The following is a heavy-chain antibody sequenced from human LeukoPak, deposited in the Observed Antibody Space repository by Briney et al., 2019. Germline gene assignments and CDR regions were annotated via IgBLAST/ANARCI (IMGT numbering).Heavy chain of an antibody. CDR3: ARAGSNSFDY. CDR1: GGSISSYY. J-gene: IGHJ4*02. V-gene: IGHV4-59*01. D-gene: IGHD4-11*01. CDR2: IYYSGST. Sequence: PSETLSLTCTVSGGSISSYYWSWIRQPPGKGLEWIGYIYYSGSTNYNPSLKSRVTISVDTSKNQFSLKLSSVTAADTAVYYCARAGSNSFDYWGQGTLVTVSS.